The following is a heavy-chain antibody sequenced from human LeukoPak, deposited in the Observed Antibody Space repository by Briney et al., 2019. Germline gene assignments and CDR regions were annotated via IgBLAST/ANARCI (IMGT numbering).Heavy chain of an antibody. D-gene: IGHD3-9*01. V-gene: IGHV3-23*01. J-gene: IGHJ4*02. CDR3: AKGRFSGILTGYNPLDY. Sequence: GGSLRLSCAASGFTFSTYTMTWVRQPPGMGLEWVSAISGSGGSTYYADSVKGRFTISRDNSKNTLYLQMNSLRAEDTAVYYCAKGRFSGILTGYNPLDYWGQGTLVTVSS. CDR1: GFTFSTYT. CDR2: ISGSGGST.